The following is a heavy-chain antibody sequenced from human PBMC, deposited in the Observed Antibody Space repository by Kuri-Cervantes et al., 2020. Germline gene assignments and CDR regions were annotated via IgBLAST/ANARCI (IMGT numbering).Heavy chain of an antibody. V-gene: IGHV3-23*01. D-gene: IGHD4-23*01. J-gene: IGHJ4*02. CDR2: ISGGGDNT. CDR1: GFTFDDYA. CDR3: AKVRCCGNSFFDY. Sequence: GGSLRLSCAASGFTFDDYAMHWVRQAPGKGLEWVSAISGGGDNTYYSDSVRGRFTVARDNSNNTLYLQMNSLRAEDTAVYYCAKVRCCGNSFFDYWGQGTLVTVSS.